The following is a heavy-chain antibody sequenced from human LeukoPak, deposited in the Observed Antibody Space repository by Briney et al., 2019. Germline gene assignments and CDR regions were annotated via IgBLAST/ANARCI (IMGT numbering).Heavy chain of an antibody. CDR3: ARARIAARRNYYFAY. Sequence: ASLKVSSKASGYTFTSYDINWVRQATGHRLEWRGWMNPNSGNTGYAQKFQGRVTMTRNTSISTAYMELSSLRSEDTAVYYCARARIAARRNYYFAYWGQGTLVTVSS. CDR2: MNPNSGNT. D-gene: IGHD6-6*01. V-gene: IGHV1-8*01. J-gene: IGHJ4*02. CDR1: GYTFTSYD.